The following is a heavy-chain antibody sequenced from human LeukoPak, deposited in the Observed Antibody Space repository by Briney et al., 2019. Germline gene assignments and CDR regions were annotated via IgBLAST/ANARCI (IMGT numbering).Heavy chain of an antibody. CDR3: AREAANMVRGVMGK. J-gene: IGHJ4*02. D-gene: IGHD3-10*01. Sequence: GSVKVSCKASGYTFTAYYIHWVRQAPGQGLEWMGWINPSSGGINYEQKFQGRVTMTRDTSISTDYMELSRLTSDDTAVYYCAREAANMVRGVMGKWGQGTLVTVSS. CDR1: GYTFTAYY. CDR2: INPSSGGI. V-gene: IGHV1-2*02.